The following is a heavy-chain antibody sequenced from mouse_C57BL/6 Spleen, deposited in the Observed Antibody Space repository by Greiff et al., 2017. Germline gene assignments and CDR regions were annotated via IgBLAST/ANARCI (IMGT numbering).Heavy chain of an antibody. J-gene: IGHJ4*01. CDR3: ARSCYDSYYYAMDY. D-gene: IGHD2-4*01. Sequence: VQLQQSGAELAKPGASVKLSCKASGSTFTSYWMHWVQQRPGQGLEWIGYINPSSGYTKYNQKFKDKATLTADKSSSTAYMQLSSLTYDDSAVYYCARSCYDSYYYAMDYWGQGTSVTVSS. CDR1: GSTFTSYW. CDR2: INPSSGYT. V-gene: IGHV1-7*01.